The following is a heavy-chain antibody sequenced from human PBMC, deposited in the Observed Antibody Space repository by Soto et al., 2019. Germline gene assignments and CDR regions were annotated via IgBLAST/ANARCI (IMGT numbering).Heavy chain of an antibody. D-gene: IGHD6-6*01. V-gene: IGHV1-2*02. CDR3: AKDLTRQLAYWLDP. Sequence: QVQLVQSGAAVKKPGASVKVSCKASGFSFTGYYIHWLRQAPGQGLEWMGWINAHSGGTEYAQKFQGRVTLTRDTSIATAYLTLTSLTSDDTALYYCAKDLTRQLAYWLDPWGQGPQGTVSS. CDR1: GFSFTGYY. J-gene: IGHJ5*02. CDR2: INAHSGGT.